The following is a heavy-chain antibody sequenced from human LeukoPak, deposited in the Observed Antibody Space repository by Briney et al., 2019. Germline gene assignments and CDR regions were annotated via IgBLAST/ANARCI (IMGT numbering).Heavy chain of an antibody. CDR2: IIPILGIA. Sequence: SVTVSCKASGGTFSSYAISWVRQPPGQGLEWMGRIIPILGIANYAKKFQGRVTITADKSTSTAYMELRSLRSEDTAVYYCAREAFGPWGQGTLVTVSS. V-gene: IGHV1-69*04. CDR1: GGTFSSYA. CDR3: AREAFGP. J-gene: IGHJ5*02.